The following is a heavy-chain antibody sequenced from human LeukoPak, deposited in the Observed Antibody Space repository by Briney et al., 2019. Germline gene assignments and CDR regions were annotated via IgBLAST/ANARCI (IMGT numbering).Heavy chain of an antibody. V-gene: IGHV3-66*02. CDR1: GFTVSSNY. CDR2: IYSGGST. J-gene: IGHJ4*02. D-gene: IGHD3-10*01. Sequence: GGSLRLSCAASGFTVSSNYMSWVRHAPGKGLEWVLIIYSGGSTYYADSVKGRFTISRDNSKNTLYLQMNSLRAEDTAVYYCARDKAPYYYGSGSYSDYWGQGTLVTVSS. CDR3: ARDKAPYYYGSGSYSDY.